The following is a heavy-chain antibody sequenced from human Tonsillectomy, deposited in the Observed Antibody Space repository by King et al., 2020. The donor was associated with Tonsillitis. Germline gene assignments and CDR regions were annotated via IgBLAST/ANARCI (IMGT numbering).Heavy chain of an antibody. CDR3: ARHGGTRGSYPVGYFDY. CDR1: GGSISSYY. J-gene: IGHJ4*02. V-gene: IGHV4-59*08. Sequence: VQLQESGPGLVKPSETLSLTCTVSGGSISSYYWSWIRQPPGKGLEWIGYIYYSGSTNYNPSLKSRVTILVDTSKNQFSLKLSSVTAADTAVDYCARHGGTRGSYPVGYFDYWGQGTLVTVSS. D-gene: IGHD1-26*01. CDR2: IYYSGST.